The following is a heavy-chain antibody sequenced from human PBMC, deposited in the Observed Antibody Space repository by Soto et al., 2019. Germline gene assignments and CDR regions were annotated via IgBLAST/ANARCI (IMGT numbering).Heavy chain of an antibody. CDR1: GYSFNSYW. CDR2: IYPGDSDT. V-gene: IGHV5-51*01. D-gene: IGHD3-22*01. Sequence: PGESLKISCKGSGYSFNSYWIGWVRQMPGKGLEWMGIIYPGDSDTRYSPSFQGQVTISGDKSISTAFLQWSSLKASDTAMDYCARRQDYYDSTVRLSVAFDIWVRGRMVTVSS. J-gene: IGHJ3*02. CDR3: ARRQDYYDSTVRLSVAFDI.